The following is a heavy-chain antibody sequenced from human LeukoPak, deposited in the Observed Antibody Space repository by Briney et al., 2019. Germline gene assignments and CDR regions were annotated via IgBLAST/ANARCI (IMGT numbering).Heavy chain of an antibody. CDR2: IDWDDDK. Sequence: SGPTLVNPTQTLTLTCTFSGISLSTSGMRVSWIRQPPGKALEWLARIDWDDDKYCSTSLKTRLTISKATSKNQVVLTMTNMDPVDSATYYCARIRRLYDFWSGYYEWGQGILVTVSS. D-gene: IGHD3-3*01. J-gene: IGHJ4*02. CDR1: GISLSTSGMR. CDR3: ARIRRLYDFWSGYYE. V-gene: IGHV2-70*04.